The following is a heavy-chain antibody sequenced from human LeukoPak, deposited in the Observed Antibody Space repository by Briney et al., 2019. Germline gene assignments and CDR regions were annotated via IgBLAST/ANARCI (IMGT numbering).Heavy chain of an antibody. V-gene: IGHV4-4*02. CDR1: GGSISSSNW. J-gene: IGHJ4*02. CDR2: IYHSGST. D-gene: IGHD6-19*01. CDR3: ARRVVAVAGTASDY. Sequence: PSGTLSLTCAVSGGSISSSNWWSWVRQPPGKGLEWIGEIYHSGSTNYSPSLKSRVTISVDKSKNQFSLKLSSVTAADTAVYYCARRVVAVAGTASDYWGQGTLVTVSS.